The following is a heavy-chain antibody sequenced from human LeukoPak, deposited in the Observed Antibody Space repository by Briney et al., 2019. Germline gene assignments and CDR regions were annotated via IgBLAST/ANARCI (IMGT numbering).Heavy chain of an antibody. Sequence: SETLSLTCTVSGGSISSSSYDWGWIRQPPGKGLEWIVSIYYSGSTYYNPSLQSRVTISVDPSKNPFSLKLSSVTAADTAVYYCARHGISLGYCSSTSCPTPDAFDIWGQGTMVTVSS. CDR3: ARHGISLGYCSSTSCPTPDAFDI. CDR1: GGSISSSSYD. V-gene: IGHV4-39*01. J-gene: IGHJ3*02. D-gene: IGHD2-2*01. CDR2: IYYSGST.